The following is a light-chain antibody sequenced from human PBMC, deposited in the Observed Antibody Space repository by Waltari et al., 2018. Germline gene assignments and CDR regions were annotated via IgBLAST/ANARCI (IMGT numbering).Light chain of an antibody. CDR3: QQYYRYYT. J-gene: IGKJ2*01. Sequence: DIQMTQSPPSLSASIGDRVTITCQASQDIYNYLNWYQQKPGKAPKVLIYDVSTLESGVPSRFSGSGSGTEFTLAINNLQPEDFATYYCQQYYRYYTFGQGTKLEIK. CDR1: QDIYNY. CDR2: DVS. V-gene: IGKV1-33*01.